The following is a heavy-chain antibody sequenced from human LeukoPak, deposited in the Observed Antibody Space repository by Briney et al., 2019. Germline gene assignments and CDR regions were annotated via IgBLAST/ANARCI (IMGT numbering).Heavy chain of an antibody. CDR3: TRVIVAVPGYFDYFDF. D-gene: IGHD6-19*01. Sequence: SGGSLRLSCTASGFSFSNHYMRWIRQAPGRGLEWVANINEDGSNKWHLGSVKGRFTVSRDNARNSLYLQMNSLRGEDTAGYYCTRVIVAVPGYFDYFDFWGQGVLVTVSS. CDR2: INEDGSNK. J-gene: IGHJ4*02. CDR1: GFSFSNHY. V-gene: IGHV3-7*01.